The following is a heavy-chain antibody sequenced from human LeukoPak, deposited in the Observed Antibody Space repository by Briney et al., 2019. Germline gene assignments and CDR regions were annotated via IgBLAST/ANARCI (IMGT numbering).Heavy chain of an antibody. Sequence: GGSLRLSCAASGFTFSSYSMNWVRQAPGKGLEWVSSISTSSTYIYYADSVKGRFTISRDNAKNSLYLQMNSLTAEDTAVYYCARDPPFIIGTTFFDYWGQGTLVTVSS. J-gene: IGHJ4*02. V-gene: IGHV3-21*01. CDR3: ARDPPFIIGTTFFDY. CDR1: GFTFSSYS. D-gene: IGHD1-20*01. CDR2: ISTSSTYI.